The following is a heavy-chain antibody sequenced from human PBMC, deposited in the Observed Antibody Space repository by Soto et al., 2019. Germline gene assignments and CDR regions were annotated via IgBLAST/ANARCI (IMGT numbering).Heavy chain of an antibody. V-gene: IGHV1-69*01. Sequence: QVPLVQSGAEVKKPGSSVKVSCKASGGTFSSYAISWVRQAPGQGLEWMGGIIPIFGTANYAQKFQGRVTITADESTSTAYMELSRLRSEDTAVYYCASLYYDILTGYYRDYFDYWGQGTLVTVSS. CDR1: GGTFSSYA. CDR3: ASLYYDILTGYYRDYFDY. CDR2: IIPIFGTA. J-gene: IGHJ4*02. D-gene: IGHD3-9*01.